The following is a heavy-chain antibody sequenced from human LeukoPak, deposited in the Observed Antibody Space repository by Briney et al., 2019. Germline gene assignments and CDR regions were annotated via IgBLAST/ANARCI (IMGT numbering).Heavy chain of an antibody. J-gene: IGHJ4*02. CDR1: GYTFTSYD. V-gene: IGHV1-8*01. Sequence: GASVKVSCKASGYTFTSYDINWVRQATGQGLEWMGWMNPNSGNTGYAQKFQGRVTMTRDTSTSKVYMELSSLRSEDTAVYYCARGPGHSSGWFYWGQGTLVTVSS. D-gene: IGHD6-19*01. CDR3: ARGPGHSSGWFY. CDR2: MNPNSGNT.